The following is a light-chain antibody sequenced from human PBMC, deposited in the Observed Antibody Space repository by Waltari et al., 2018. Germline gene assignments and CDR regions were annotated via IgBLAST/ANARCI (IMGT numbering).Light chain of an antibody. CDR3: QQRDSWPRT. CDR1: QSVTTE. CDR2: DVS. J-gene: IGKJ4*01. V-gene: IGKV3-11*01. Sequence: DIVLTQSPATLSLSPGDRAALPCRASQSVTTELAWYQQKPGQAPRLLIYDVSNRATGVPARFSGSGSGTDFTLTISSLDPEDFAVYYCQQRDSWPRTFGGGTKVEFK.